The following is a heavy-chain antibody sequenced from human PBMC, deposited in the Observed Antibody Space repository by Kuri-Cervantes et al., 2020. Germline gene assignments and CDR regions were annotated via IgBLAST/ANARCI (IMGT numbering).Heavy chain of an antibody. CDR3: ARGASVIVTDDYYEDARNADYSYYYMDV. Sequence: SETLSLTCTVSGASITSSSYYWGWNRPPPGKGLDWIGSIYYRGSTYYNPYLNSRVTISLDTSKKQFSLRLTSVTAADTAVYYCARGASVIVTDDYYEDARNADYSYYYMDVWGKGTTVTVSS. D-gene: IGHD3-3*01. CDR2: IYYRGST. J-gene: IGHJ6*03. V-gene: IGHV4-39*07. CDR1: GASITSSSYY.